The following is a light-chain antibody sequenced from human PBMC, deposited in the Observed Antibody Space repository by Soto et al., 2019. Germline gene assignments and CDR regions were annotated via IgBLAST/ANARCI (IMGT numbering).Light chain of an antibody. J-gene: IGLJ1*01. CDR2: EVS. V-gene: IGLV2-14*01. CDR1: SSDVGAYNY. Sequence: QSVLTQPASVSGSPGQSITISCTGTSSDVGAYNYVSWYQQHPGKAPKLMIYEVSNRPSGVSHRFSGSKSDNTASLTISGLQTDDEADYYCSSYTSSRTLVFGT. CDR3: SSYTSSRTLV.